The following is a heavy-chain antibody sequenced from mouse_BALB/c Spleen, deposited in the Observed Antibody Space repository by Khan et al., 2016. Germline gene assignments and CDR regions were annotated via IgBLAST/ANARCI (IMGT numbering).Heavy chain of an antibody. D-gene: IGHD2-14*01. CDR3: ARGTPFAS. V-gene: IGHV1-80*01. CDR2: IYPGDGDT. CDR1: GYAFSGYW. J-gene: IGHJ3*01. Sequence: QVQLKQSGAELVRPGSSVKISCKASGYAFSGYWMNWVKQRPGQGLEWIGQIYPGDGDTNYNGKFKGKATLTAEKSSSTAYMQLSSLTSEDSAVYFCARGTPFASWGQGTLVTVSA.